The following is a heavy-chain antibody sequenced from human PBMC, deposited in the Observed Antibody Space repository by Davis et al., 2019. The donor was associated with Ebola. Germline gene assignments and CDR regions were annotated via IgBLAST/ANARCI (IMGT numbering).Heavy chain of an antibody. CDR3: ARDGGSSLLRFLERLPSGYYGMDV. V-gene: IGHV3-30-3*01. CDR2: ISYDGSNK. CDR1: GFTFSSYA. J-gene: IGHJ6*02. D-gene: IGHD3-3*01. Sequence: GESLKISCAASGFTFSSYAMHWVRQAPGKGLERVAVISYDGSNKYYADSVKGRFTISRDNSKNTLYLQMNSLRAEDTAVYYCARDGGSSLLRFLERLPSGYYGMDVWGQGTTVTVSS.